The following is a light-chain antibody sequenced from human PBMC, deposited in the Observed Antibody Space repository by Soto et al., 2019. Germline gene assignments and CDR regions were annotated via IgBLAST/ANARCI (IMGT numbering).Light chain of an antibody. CDR3: QQYGDSPTWT. Sequence: EIVLTQSPGTLSLSPGERATLSCRASQSISSSYLAWYQQKPGQAPRLLIYDTSRRATGIPDRFSGSGSGTDFALTISRLEPEDFAVYYCQQYGDSPTWTFGQGTKVDIK. CDR1: QSISSSY. V-gene: IGKV3-20*01. J-gene: IGKJ1*01. CDR2: DTS.